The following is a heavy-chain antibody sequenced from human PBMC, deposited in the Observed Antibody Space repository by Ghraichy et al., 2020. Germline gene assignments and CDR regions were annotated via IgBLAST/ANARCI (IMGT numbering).Heavy chain of an antibody. D-gene: IGHD2-15*01. CDR3: AREGGNYCSGGSCSRDFDY. J-gene: IGHJ4*02. Sequence: GSLRLSCVASGFTFSSYAMDWVRQAPGKGLEWLSYITSSGTTIYYADSVKGRFTISRDNAKNSLYLQMSSLRDEDMAVYYCAREGGNYCSGGSCSRDFDYWGQGTLVTVSS. CDR2: ITSSGTTI. V-gene: IGHV3-48*02. CDR1: GFTFSSYA.